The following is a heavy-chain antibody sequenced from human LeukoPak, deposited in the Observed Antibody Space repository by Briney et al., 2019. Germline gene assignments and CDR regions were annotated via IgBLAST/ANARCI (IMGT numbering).Heavy chain of an antibody. CDR3: ARVEYYDSSGSLDY. CDR1: GFTFSSYA. Sequence: GGSLRLSCAASGFTFSSYAMSWVRQAPGKGLEWVSVIYSGGSTYYADSVKGRFTISRDNSKNTLYLQMNSLRAEDTAVYYCARVEYYDSSGSLDYWGQGTLVTVSS. J-gene: IGHJ4*02. D-gene: IGHD3-22*01. CDR2: IYSGGST. V-gene: IGHV3-66*01.